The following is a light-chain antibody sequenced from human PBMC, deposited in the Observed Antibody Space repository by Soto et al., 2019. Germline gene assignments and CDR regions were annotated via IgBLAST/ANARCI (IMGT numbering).Light chain of an antibody. Sequence: QSALTQPASVSGSPGQSITISCTGTSSDVGGYNYVSWYQQHPGKAPKLMIYEVSNRPSGVSNRFSGSKSGNTASLTISGLEAEDEADYYCSSYTSSSTLRVFGTGTKLTLL. J-gene: IGLJ1*01. V-gene: IGLV2-14*01. CDR1: SSDVGGYNY. CDR3: SSYTSSSTLRV. CDR2: EVS.